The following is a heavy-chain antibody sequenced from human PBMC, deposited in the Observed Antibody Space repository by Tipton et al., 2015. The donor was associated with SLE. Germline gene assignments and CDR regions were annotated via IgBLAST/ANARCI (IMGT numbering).Heavy chain of an antibody. V-gene: IGHV4-59*08. CDR3: ARHKEDTAYYYYYYMDV. J-gene: IGHJ6*03. CDR2: IFYAGST. Sequence: TLSLTCTVSGGSLNSYYWNWIRLPPGKGLEWIGYIFYAGSTNYNPSLRSRVTISVDTSKNQFSLKLSSVTAADTAVYYCARHKEDTAYYYYYYMDVWGKGTTVTISS. CDR1: GGSLNSYY. D-gene: IGHD5-18*01.